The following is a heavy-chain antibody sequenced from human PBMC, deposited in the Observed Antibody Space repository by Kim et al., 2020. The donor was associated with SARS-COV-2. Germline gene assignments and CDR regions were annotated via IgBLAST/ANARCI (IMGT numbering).Heavy chain of an antibody. Sequence: GGSLRLSCATSGFTVANYWMHWVRQAPGKGLVWVSRIKSEGTGISYAGSVKVRFTISRDNANNTLYLQMNNLRAEDTAVYYCASDTVLYGLDVWGQGTTVTVSS. J-gene: IGHJ6*02. CDR1: GFTVANYW. V-gene: IGHV3-74*01. CDR2: IKSEGTGI. CDR3: ASDTVLYGLDV. D-gene: IGHD4-4*01.